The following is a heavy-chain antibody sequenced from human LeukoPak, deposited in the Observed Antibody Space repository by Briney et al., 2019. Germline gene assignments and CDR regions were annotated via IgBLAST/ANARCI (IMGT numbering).Heavy chain of an antibody. V-gene: IGHV4-59*01. CDR3: ARSYGHDAFDI. D-gene: IGHD4-17*01. Sequence: SETLSLTCTVSGGSISTYYWSWIRQPPGKGLEWIGYIYHSGSTNYNSSLKSRVTISVDTSKNQFSLKLSSVTAADTAVYYCARSYGHDAFDIWGQGTMVTVSS. CDR1: GGSISTYY. CDR2: IYHSGST. J-gene: IGHJ3*02.